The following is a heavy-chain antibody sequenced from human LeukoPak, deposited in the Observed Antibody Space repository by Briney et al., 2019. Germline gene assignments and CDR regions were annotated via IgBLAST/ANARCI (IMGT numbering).Heavy chain of an antibody. J-gene: IGHJ4*02. CDR1: GYTFTGYY. CDR3: ARDTGTVVDY. Sequence: ASVKVSCKASGYTFTGYYMHWVRQAPGQGLEWMGWINPNTGATDTAQKFQGRVTMTRDTYISAAYMELSRLRSDDTAVYYCARDTGTVVDYWGQGTLVTVSS. V-gene: IGHV1-2*02. D-gene: IGHD4-23*01. CDR2: INPNTGAT.